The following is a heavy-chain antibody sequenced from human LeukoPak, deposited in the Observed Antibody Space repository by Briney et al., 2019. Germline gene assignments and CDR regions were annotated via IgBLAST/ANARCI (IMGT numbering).Heavy chain of an antibody. Sequence: PGGSLRLSCAASGFTFSDHYMDWVRQAPGKGLEWVAFIRYDGSNKYYADSVKGRFTISRDNSKNTLYLQMSSLRAEDTAVYYCAKEHDYWGQGTLVTVSS. CDR2: IRYDGSNK. V-gene: IGHV3-30*02. CDR3: AKEHDY. CDR1: GFTFSDHY. J-gene: IGHJ4*02.